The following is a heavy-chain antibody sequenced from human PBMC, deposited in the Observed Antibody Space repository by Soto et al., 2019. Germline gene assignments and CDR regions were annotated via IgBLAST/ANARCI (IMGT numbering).Heavy chain of an antibody. CDR2: IKSKTDGGTT. D-gene: IGHD3-22*01. CDR1: GFTFSNAW. Sequence: GGSLRVSCAASGFTFSNAWMNWVRQAPWKGLEWVGRIKSKTDGGTTDYAAPVKGRFTISRDDSKNTLYLQMNSLKTEDTAVYYCTTAYYYDSSGYRRFDYWGQGTLVTVSS. J-gene: IGHJ4*02. CDR3: TTAYYYDSSGYRRFDY. V-gene: IGHV3-15*07.